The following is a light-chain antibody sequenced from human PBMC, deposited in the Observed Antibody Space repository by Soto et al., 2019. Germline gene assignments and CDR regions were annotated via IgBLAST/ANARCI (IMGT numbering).Light chain of an antibody. J-gene: IGKJ5*01. CDR2: DAS. Sequence: QKPGKAPNLLIYDASNLAIGVPSRFSGSGAGTHFTFTISSLQTEDIGTDYCQQYDIPTITFGRGTRLEIK. CDR3: QQYDIPTIT. V-gene: IGKV1-33*01.